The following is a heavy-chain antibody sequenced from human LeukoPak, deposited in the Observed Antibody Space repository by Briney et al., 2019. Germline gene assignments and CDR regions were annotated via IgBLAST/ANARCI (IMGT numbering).Heavy chain of an antibody. Sequence: PSETLSLTCAVYGRSFSGYYWSWIRQPPGKGLEWIGEINHSGSTNYNPSLKSRVTISVDTSKNQFSLKLSSVTAADTAVYYCARAPYYDILTGPRAYFQHWGQGTLVTVSS. CDR1: GRSFSGYY. CDR3: ARAPYYDILTGPRAYFQH. J-gene: IGHJ1*01. CDR2: INHSGST. V-gene: IGHV4-34*01. D-gene: IGHD3-9*01.